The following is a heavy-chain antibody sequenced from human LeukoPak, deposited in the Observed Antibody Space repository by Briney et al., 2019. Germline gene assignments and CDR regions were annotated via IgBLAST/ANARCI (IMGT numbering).Heavy chain of an antibody. D-gene: IGHD3-16*01. J-gene: IGHJ4*02. CDR1: GDNFSSYV. V-gene: IGHV1-69*04. Sequence: GASVKVSCKASGDNFSSYVITWVRQAPGQGLEWMGRIIPTFDVANFAQKFKGRVTITADKSTNTAHLELSSLRSEDTAVYYCATDWGRRPAHLLLTTPVGHWGQGTLVTVSS. CDR2: IIPTFDVA. CDR3: ATDWGRRPAHLLLTTPVGH.